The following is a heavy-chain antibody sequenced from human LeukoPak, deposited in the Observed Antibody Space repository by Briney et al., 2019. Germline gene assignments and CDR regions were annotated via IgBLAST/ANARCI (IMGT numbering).Heavy chain of an antibody. J-gene: IGHJ6*03. V-gene: IGHV3-23*01. CDR2: ISGSGGST. D-gene: IGHD4-23*01. Sequence: PGGSLRLSCAASGFTFSSYAMSWVRQAPGKGLEWVSAISGSGGSTYYADSVKGRFTISRDNSKNTLYLQMNSLRAEDTAVYYCAKVVNGGVYCYYYMDVWGKGTTVTVSS. CDR1: GFTFSSYA. CDR3: AKVVNGGVYCYYYMDV.